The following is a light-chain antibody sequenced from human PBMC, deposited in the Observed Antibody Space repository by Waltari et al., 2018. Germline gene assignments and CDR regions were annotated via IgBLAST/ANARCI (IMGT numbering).Light chain of an antibody. J-gene: IGLJ1*01. Sequence: QSVLTQPPSASGTPGHMVTISCSGSSSNIGRNAVTWYQQLPGTAPKLLIYSNNQRPSGVPDRVSGSKAGTSSSLAISGLQSEDEADYYCAAWDDSLNGYVFGTGTKVTVL. CDR2: SNN. CDR1: SSNIGRNA. CDR3: AAWDDSLNGYV. V-gene: IGLV1-44*01.